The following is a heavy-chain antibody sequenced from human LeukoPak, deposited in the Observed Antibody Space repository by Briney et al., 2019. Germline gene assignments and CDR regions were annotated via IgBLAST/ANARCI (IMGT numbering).Heavy chain of an antibody. CDR2: IYHSGST. V-gene: IGHV4-38-2*01. CDR3: ARTEAAAGFDAFDI. J-gene: IGHJ3*02. D-gene: IGHD6-13*01. Sequence: SETLSLTCAVSGYSISSGYYWGWIRQPPGKGLEWIGSIYHSGSTYYNPSLKSRVTISVDTSKNQFSPKLSSVTAADTAVYYCARTEAAAGFDAFDIWGQGTMVTVSS. CDR1: GYSISSGYY.